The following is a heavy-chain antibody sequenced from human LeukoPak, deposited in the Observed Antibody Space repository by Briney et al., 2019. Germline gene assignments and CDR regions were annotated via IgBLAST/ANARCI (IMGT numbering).Heavy chain of an antibody. Sequence: GGSLRLSCAASGFTVSSNYMSWVRQAPGKGLEWVSVIYSGGSTYYADSVKGRFTISRDNSKNTLYLQMNSLRAEDTAVYYCARNTCGGDRYSVTTNWFDPWGQGTLVTVSS. CDR2: IYSGGST. J-gene: IGHJ5*02. CDR1: GFTVSSNY. D-gene: IGHD2-21*02. V-gene: IGHV3-53*05. CDR3: ARNTCGGDRYSVTTNWFDP.